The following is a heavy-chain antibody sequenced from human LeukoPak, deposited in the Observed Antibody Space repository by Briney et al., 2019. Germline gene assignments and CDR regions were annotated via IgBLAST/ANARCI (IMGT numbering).Heavy chain of an antibody. D-gene: IGHD6-19*01. Sequence: GESLKISCKGSGYIFTSYWIGWVRQMPGKGLELMGIIYPGDSDTRYSPSFQGQVTISADESINTAYLQWSSLKASDTAMYYCARSYGSGGFEYCNYWGKGTLVTVSS. CDR3: ARSYGSGGFEYCNY. V-gene: IGHV5-51*01. J-gene: IGHJ1*01. CDR2: IYPGDSDT. CDR1: GYIFTSYW.